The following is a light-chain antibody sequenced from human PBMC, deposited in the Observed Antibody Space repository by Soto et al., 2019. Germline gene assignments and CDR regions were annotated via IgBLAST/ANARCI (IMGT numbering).Light chain of an antibody. Sequence: QSVLTQPPSASGTPGQRVTISCSGSSSNIGSNYVYWYRQLRGTAPKLLIYRNNQRPSGVPDRFSGSKSGTSASLAISGLRSEDEADYYCAAWDDSLSGALFGGGTQLTVL. CDR2: RNN. V-gene: IGLV1-47*01. J-gene: IGLJ7*01. CDR3: AAWDDSLSGAL. CDR1: SSNIGSNY.